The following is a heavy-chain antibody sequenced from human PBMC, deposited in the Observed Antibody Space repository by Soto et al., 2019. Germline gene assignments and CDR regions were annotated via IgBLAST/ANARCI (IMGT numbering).Heavy chain of an antibody. V-gene: IGHV4-39*01. CDR3: AGAVEYFGSGAHYYYRDV. Sequence: QLQLQESGPGLVKPSETLSLTCSVSGVSSSSSSYYWSWIRQPPGKGLEWIGSIHHSGSTYYNPSPKGGVTIPGDTSKNHSPLKLSFVPAADTAVYSWAGAVEYFGSGAHYYYRDVGGKGTTVTVSS. CDR2: IHHSGST. J-gene: IGHJ6*03. CDR1: GVSSSSSSYY. D-gene: IGHD3-3*01.